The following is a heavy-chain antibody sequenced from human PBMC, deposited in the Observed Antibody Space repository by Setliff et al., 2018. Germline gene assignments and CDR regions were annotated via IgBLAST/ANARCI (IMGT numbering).Heavy chain of an antibody. CDR3: ARDPKLLSGSQWRAIDY. CDR2: ISSSSSYI. Sequence: GSLRLSCAASGFTFSSYSMNWVRQAPGKGLEWVSSISSSSSYIYYADSVKGRFTISRDNAKNSLYLQMNSLRAEDTAVYYCARDPKLLSGSQWRAIDYWGQGTLVTAPQ. J-gene: IGHJ4*02. V-gene: IGHV3-21*01. CDR1: GFTFSSYS. D-gene: IGHD1-26*01.